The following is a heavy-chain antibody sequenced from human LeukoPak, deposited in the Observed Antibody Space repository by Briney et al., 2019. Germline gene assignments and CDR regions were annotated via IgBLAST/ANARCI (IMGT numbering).Heavy chain of an antibody. Sequence: SVKVSCKASGGTFSSYAISWVRQAPGQGLEWMGGIIPIFGTANYAQKFQGRVTITADESTSTAYMELSSLRSEDTAVYYCVRAHYYDSSGYLSWFDPWGQGTLVTVSS. V-gene: IGHV1-69*13. CDR1: GGTFSSYA. CDR3: VRAHYYDSSGYLSWFDP. CDR2: IIPIFGTA. D-gene: IGHD3-22*01. J-gene: IGHJ5*02.